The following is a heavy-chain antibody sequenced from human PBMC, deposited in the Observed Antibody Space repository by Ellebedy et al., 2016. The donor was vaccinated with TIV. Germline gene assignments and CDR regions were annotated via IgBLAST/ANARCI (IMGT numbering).Heavy chain of an antibody. D-gene: IGHD1-1*01. J-gene: IGHJ4*02. Sequence: GESLKISXAASGFTFTTYSMSWVRQAPGKGLEWVANIKHDGSEKYYVDSVKGRFTISRDNANNSLYLQMNSLRVDDTAVYYCARQERWGQGTLVTVSS. CDR2: IKHDGSEK. CDR3: ARQER. CDR1: GFTFTTYS. V-gene: IGHV3-7*05.